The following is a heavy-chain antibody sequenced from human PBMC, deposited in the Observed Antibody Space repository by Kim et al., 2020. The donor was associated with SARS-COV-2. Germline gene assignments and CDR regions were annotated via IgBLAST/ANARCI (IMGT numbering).Heavy chain of an antibody. D-gene: IGHD5-18*01. Sequence: SVKVSCKASGGTFSSYAISWVRQAPGQGLEWMGGIIPIFGTANYAQKFQGRVTITADESTSTAYMELSSLRSEDTAVYYCARVRGIQLWHYYFDYWGQGTLVTVSS. CDR1: GGTFSSYA. J-gene: IGHJ4*02. CDR3: ARVRGIQLWHYYFDY. V-gene: IGHV1-69*13. CDR2: IIPIFGTA.